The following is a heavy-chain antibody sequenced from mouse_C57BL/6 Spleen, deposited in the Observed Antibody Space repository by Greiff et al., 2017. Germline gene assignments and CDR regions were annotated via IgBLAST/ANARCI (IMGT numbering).Heavy chain of an antibody. Sequence: EVKLMESGEGLVKPGGSLKLSCAASGFTFSSYAMSWVRQTPEKRLEWVAYISSGGDYIYYADTVKGRFTISRDNARNTLYLQMSSLKSEDTAMYYCTRSYSNYGGAMCYWGQGTSVTVSS. CDR2: ISSGGDYI. CDR3: TRSYSNYGGAMCY. CDR1: GFTFSSYA. D-gene: IGHD2-5*01. J-gene: IGHJ4*01. V-gene: IGHV5-9-1*02.